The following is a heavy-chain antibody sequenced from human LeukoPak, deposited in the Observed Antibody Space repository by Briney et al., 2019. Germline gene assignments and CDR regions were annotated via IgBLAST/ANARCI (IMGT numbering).Heavy chain of an antibody. Sequence: SXTLSLTCTVSGGSISSYYWSWIRQPPGKGLEWIGYIYYSGSTNYNPSLKSRVTISVDTSKNQFSLKLSSVTAADTAVYYCARLVGATTRAFDYWGQGTLVTVSS. V-gene: IGHV4-59*01. CDR3: ARLVGATTRAFDY. CDR1: GGSISSYY. D-gene: IGHD1-26*01. J-gene: IGHJ4*02. CDR2: IYYSGST.